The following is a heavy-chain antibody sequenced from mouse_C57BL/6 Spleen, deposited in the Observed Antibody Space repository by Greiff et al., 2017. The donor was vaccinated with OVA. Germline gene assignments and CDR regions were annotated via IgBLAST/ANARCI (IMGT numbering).Heavy chain of an antibody. CDR1: GYTFTDYN. CDR3: AREEIYSNLYYFDY. Sequence: EVQRVESGPELVKPGASVKMSCKASGYTFTDYNMHWVKQSHGKSLEWIGYINPNNGGTSYNQKFKGKATLTVNKSSSTAYMELRSLTSEDSAVYYCAREEIYSNLYYFDYWGQGTTLTVSS. D-gene: IGHD2-5*01. CDR2: INPNNGGT. V-gene: IGHV1-22*01. J-gene: IGHJ2*01.